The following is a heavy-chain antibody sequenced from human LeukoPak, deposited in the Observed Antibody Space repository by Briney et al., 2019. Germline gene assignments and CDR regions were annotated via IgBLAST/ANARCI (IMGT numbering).Heavy chain of an antibody. CDR1: GFTFSSYS. V-gene: IGHV3-30*03. J-gene: IGHJ4*02. Sequence: GGSLRLSCAASGFTFSSYSMNWVRQAPGKGLEWVAVILYDGSNKYYADSVKGRFTISRDNSKNTLYLQMNSLRAEETAVYYCARDAGNNYGYYFENWGQGTLVTVSS. D-gene: IGHD5-18*01. CDR3: ARDAGNNYGYYFEN. CDR2: ILYDGSNK.